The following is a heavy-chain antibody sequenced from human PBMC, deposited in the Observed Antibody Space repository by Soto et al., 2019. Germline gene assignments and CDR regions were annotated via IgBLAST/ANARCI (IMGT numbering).Heavy chain of an antibody. Sequence: SVKVSCKASGYTFTSYAMHWVRQAPGQRLEWMGWINAGNGNTKYSQKFQGRVTITRDTSASTAYIELSSLRSEDTAVYYCARGYYDILTVGRFDPWGQGTLVTVSS. CDR2: INAGNGNT. CDR3: ARGYYDILTVGRFDP. J-gene: IGHJ5*02. D-gene: IGHD3-9*01. V-gene: IGHV1-3*01. CDR1: GYTFTSYA.